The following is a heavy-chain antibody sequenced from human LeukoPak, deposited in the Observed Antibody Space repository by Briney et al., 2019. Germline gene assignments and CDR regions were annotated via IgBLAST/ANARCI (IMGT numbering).Heavy chain of an antibody. V-gene: IGHV3-48*03. CDR1: GFTFSSYE. J-gene: IGHJ3*02. CDR2: ISSSGSTI. D-gene: IGHD3-22*01. CDR3: ASYDSSGYYYVGHDAFDI. Sequence: PGGSLRLSCAASGFTFSSYEMNWVRQAPGKGLEWVSYISSSGSTIYYADSVKGRFTISRDNAKNSLYLQMNSLRAEDTAVYYCASYDSSGYYYVGHDAFDIWGQGTMVTVSS.